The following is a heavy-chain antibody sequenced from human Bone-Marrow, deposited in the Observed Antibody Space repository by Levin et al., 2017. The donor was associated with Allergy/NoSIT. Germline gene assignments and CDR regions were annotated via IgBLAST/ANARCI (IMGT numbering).Heavy chain of an antibody. Sequence: SETLSLTCTVSGVSISRTTHYWGWIRQSPGKGLEWIGSFYYSGSPYYNPSLKSRVTISVDTSKNQFSLKVNSVTAADTAVYSCARQQSGLYEPFDIWGQGTMVTFSS. D-gene: IGHD3-16*01. J-gene: IGHJ3*02. CDR2: FYYSGSP. V-gene: IGHV4-39*01. CDR3: ARQQSGLYEPFDI. CDR1: GVSISRTTHY.